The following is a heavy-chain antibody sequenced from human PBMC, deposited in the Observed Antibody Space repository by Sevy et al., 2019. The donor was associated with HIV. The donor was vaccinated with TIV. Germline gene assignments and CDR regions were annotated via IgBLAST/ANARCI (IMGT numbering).Heavy chain of an antibody. J-gene: IGHJ4*02. Sequence: SETLSLTCSVSGGSITSHYWSWIRQPPGKGLEFIGYFYYTGNSDYNPSLKSRVTMSADTSKNQFSLRLSPVTAADTAVYYCARLPSPYYDATGDLIREYFFQFWGRGTLVTVSS. CDR1: GGSITSHY. CDR2: FYYTGNS. V-gene: IGHV4-59*11. D-gene: IGHD3-22*01. CDR3: ARLPSPYYDATGDLIREYFFQF.